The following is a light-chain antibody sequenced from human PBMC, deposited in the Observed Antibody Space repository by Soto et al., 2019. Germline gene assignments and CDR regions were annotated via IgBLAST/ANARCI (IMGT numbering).Light chain of an antibody. J-gene: IGKJ1*01. Sequence: DIVMTQSPDSLAVSLGERATINCKSSQSVLYSSNNKNYLAWYQQKPGQPPTLLIYWPSTRESGVPDRFSGSGSGTDFTLTISSLQAEDVAVYFCQQYYSTPRTFGQGTKVEIK. CDR2: WPS. V-gene: IGKV4-1*01. CDR3: QQYYSTPRT. CDR1: QSVLYSSNNKNY.